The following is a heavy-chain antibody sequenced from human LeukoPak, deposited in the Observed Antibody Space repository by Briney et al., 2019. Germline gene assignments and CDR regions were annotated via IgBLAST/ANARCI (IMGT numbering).Heavy chain of an antibody. CDR3: AKDYDFWSGYYPYYFDY. V-gene: IGHV3-23*01. CDR2: ISGSGGST. Sequence: QTGGSLRLSCAASGFTFSSYGMSWVRQAPGKGLEWVSAISGSGGSTYYADSVKGRFTISRDNSKNTLYLQMNSLRAEDTAVYYCAKDYDFWSGYYPYYFDYWGQGTLVTVSS. J-gene: IGHJ4*02. D-gene: IGHD3-3*01. CDR1: GFTFSSYG.